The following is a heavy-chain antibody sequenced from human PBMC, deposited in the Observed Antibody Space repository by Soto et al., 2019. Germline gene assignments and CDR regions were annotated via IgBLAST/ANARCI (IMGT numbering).Heavy chain of an antibody. D-gene: IGHD3-22*01. Sequence: SETLSLTCTISGGSISVYYWSWIRQSPRQGLEWIGYGYDNGRPYYNPSIKSRGTISVDTSKNQFSLKLSSVTAADTAVYYCARTDSRQSYYYYGMDVWGKGTTVTVSS. CDR2: GYDNGRP. CDR3: ARTDSRQSYYYYGMDV. J-gene: IGHJ6*04. CDR1: GGSISVYY. V-gene: IGHV4-59*01.